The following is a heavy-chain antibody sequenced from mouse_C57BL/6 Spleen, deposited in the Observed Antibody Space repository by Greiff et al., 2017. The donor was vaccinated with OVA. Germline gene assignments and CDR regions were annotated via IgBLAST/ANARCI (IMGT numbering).Heavy chain of an antibody. CDR2: IYPYNGVS. Sequence: VQLKESGPELVKPGASVKISCKASGYSFTGYYMHWVKQSHGNILDWIGYIYPYNGVSSYNQKFKGKATLTVDKSSSTAYMELRSLTSEDSAVYYGARSRDYGKDYYAMGYWGQGTSVTVSS. CDR1: GYSFTGYY. V-gene: IGHV1-31*01. D-gene: IGHD2-1*01. J-gene: IGHJ4*01. CDR3: ARSRDYGKDYYAMGY.